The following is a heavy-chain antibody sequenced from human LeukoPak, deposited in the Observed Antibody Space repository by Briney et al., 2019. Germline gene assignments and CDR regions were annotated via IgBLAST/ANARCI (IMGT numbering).Heavy chain of an antibody. V-gene: IGHV3-21*01. J-gene: IGHJ4*02. Sequence: GGSLRLSCEVSGFTLSSYTMNWVRQAPGKGLEWVSSISSSSSYIYYADSVKGRFTISRDNAKNSLYLQMNSLRAEDTAVYYCARDRCSGGSCYFFDYWGQGTLVTVSS. D-gene: IGHD2-15*01. CDR1: GFTLSSYT. CDR3: ARDRCSGGSCYFFDY. CDR2: ISSSSSYI.